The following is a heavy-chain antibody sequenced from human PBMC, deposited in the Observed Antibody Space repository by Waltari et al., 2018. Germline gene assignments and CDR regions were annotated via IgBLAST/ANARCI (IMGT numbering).Heavy chain of an antibody. J-gene: IGHJ4*02. V-gene: IGHV1-69*13. CDR3: ARDADIAVAASYFDY. CDR1: GGPFSSSA. CDR2: IIPIFGTA. D-gene: IGHD6-19*01. Sequence: QVQLVQSGSEVKKPGSSVKVSSKASGGPFSSSAISWVRPAPGQGLEWMGRIIPIFGTANDAQKFQGKVTITADKSTSTAYMELSSLRSEDTAVYYCARDADIAVAASYFDYWGQGTLVTVSS.